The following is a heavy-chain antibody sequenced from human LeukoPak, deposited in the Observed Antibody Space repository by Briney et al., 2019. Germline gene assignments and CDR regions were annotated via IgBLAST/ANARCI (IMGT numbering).Heavy chain of an antibody. V-gene: IGHV4-4*02. CDR3: AKDPSLSSGYQILHALDY. D-gene: IGHD5-18*01. J-gene: IGHJ4*02. Sequence: PSETLSLTCAVSGGSISSSNWWSWVRQPPGRGLEWIGVIYHSGSTNYNPSLKSRVTISVDKSKNQFSMKLSSVIAADTAEYYCAKDPSLSSGYQILHALDYWGQGTLVTVSS. CDR1: GGSISSSNW. CDR2: IYHSGST.